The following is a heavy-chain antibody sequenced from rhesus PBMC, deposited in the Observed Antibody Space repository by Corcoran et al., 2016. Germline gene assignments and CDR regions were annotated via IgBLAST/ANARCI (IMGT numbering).Heavy chain of an antibody. J-gene: IGHJ3*01. V-gene: IGHV4-173*01. CDR2: ISGSGGNT. Sequence: QLQLQESGPGLVKPSETLSLTCAVSGGSISSNYWSWIRQPPGKGLEWIGRISGSGGNTDYNPSLKRRVTISPDTSKNQFSLKLSSVTAADTAVYYCARDYNFWTGYYTGDAFDFWGQGLRVTVSS. CDR3: ARDYNFWTGYYTGDAFDF. CDR1: GGSISSNY. D-gene: IGHD3-3*01.